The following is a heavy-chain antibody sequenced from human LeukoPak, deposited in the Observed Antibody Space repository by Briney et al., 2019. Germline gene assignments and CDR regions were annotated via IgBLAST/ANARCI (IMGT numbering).Heavy chain of an antibody. D-gene: IGHD3-10*01. V-gene: IGHV4-59*12. CDR3: ARGPKYYYGSGSYSKRFNWFDP. J-gene: IGHJ5*02. CDR2: IYYSGST. Sequence: PSENLPFTCTVSGFTISSYYWSWIRQPPGQGLEWFGYIYYSGSTNSHPSLKSGVTITVNTFNNHFFLKLSSMTDAEAAVYYCARGPKYYYGSGSYSKRFNWFDPWGQGTLVTVSS. CDR1: GFTISSYY.